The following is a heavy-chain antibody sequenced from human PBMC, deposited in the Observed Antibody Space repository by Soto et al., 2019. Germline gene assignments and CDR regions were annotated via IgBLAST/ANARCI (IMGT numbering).Heavy chain of an antibody. D-gene: IGHD6-13*01. CDR3: ARDIHSSSPVDSVDP. CDR1: GGTFSSHA. CDR2: IIPLFDKA. V-gene: IGHV1-69*18. Sequence: QVQLVQSGAEVKKPGSSVKVSCKASGGTFSSHAINWVRQAPGQGLEWMGRIIPLFDKANYEQKFLGRVTITADESTSTVYMELSSLSSEDTALYYCARDIHSSSPVDSVDPWGQGTLVTVSS. J-gene: IGHJ5*02.